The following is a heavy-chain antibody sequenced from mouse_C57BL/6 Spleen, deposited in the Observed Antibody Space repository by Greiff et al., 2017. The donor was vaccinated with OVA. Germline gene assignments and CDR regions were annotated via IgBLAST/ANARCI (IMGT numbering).Heavy chain of an antibody. Sequence: QVQLKQSGAELVRPGTSVKVSCKASGYAFTNYLIEWVKQRPGQGLEWIGVINPGSGGTNYNEKFKGKATLTADKSSSTAYMQLSSRTSEDSAVYFCARWLLPDWYFDVWGTGTTVTVSS. V-gene: IGHV1-54*01. CDR3: ARWLLPDWYFDV. D-gene: IGHD2-3*01. CDR2: INPGSGGT. CDR1: GYAFTNYL. J-gene: IGHJ1*03.